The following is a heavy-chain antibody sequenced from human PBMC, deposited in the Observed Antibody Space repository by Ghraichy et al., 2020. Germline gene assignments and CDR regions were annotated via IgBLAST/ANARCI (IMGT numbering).Heavy chain of an antibody. J-gene: IGHJ4*02. CDR3: TRVGSSSSPYFDY. CDR1: GFTFGDYA. CDR2: IRSKAYGGTT. V-gene: IGHV3-49*04. D-gene: IGHD6-6*01. Sequence: GGSLRLSCTASGFTFGDYAMSWVRQAPGKGLEWVGFIRSKAYGGTTEYAASVKGRFTISRDDSKSIAYLQMNSLKTEDTAVYYCTRVGSSSSPYFDYWGQGTLVTVSS.